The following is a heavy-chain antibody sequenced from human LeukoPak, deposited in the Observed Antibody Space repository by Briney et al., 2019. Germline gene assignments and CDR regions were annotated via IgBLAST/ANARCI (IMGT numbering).Heavy chain of an antibody. Sequence: GGSLRLSCAASGFTFSSYSMNWVRQAPGKGLEWVSSISSSSSYIYYADSVKGRFTISRDNAKNSLYLQMNSLRAEDTAVYYCARDRGSSWFMDVWGKGTTVTVSS. V-gene: IGHV3-21*01. CDR2: ISSSSSYI. CDR1: GFTFSSYS. CDR3: ARDRGSSWFMDV. J-gene: IGHJ6*03. D-gene: IGHD6-13*01.